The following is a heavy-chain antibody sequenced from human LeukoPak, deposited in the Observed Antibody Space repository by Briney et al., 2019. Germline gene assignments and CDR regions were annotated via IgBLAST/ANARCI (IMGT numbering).Heavy chain of an antibody. J-gene: IGHJ4*02. CDR1: GYTFTSYY. CDR3: ARGQYQLLYSDYFDY. D-gene: IGHD2-2*02. CDR2: INPSGGST. Sequence: GASVKVSCKASGYTFTSYYMHWVRQAPGQGLEWMGIINPSGGSTSYAQKFQGRVTMTRDTSTSTVYMELSSLRSEGTAVYYCARGQYQLLYSDYFDYWGQGTLVTVSS. V-gene: IGHV1-46*03.